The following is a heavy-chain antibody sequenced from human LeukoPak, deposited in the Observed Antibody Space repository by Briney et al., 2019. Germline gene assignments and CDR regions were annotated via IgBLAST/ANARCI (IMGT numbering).Heavy chain of an antibody. J-gene: IGHJ3*02. Sequence: GGSLRLSCAASGFTFSSYAMSWVRQAPGKGLEWVSVISGSGGSTYYADSVKGRFTISRDNSKNTLSLQMKSLRVEDTAVYYCANGGSYYDSSGYYYVRAFDIWGQGTMVTVSS. CDR1: GFTFSSYA. CDR3: ANGGSYYDSSGYYYVRAFDI. CDR2: ISGSGGST. D-gene: IGHD3-22*01. V-gene: IGHV3-23*01.